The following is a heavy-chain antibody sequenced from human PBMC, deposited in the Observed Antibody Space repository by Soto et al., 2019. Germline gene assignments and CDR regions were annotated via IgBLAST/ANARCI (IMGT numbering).Heavy chain of an antibody. D-gene: IGHD1-26*01. Sequence: EVQLVESGGGLVQPRGSQRLSCAVSGFTFSFYWMAWVRQAPGKGLEWVASINQDGSDKSYVDSVRGRFTISRADDKNSLYLQMSSLGAEDTAVYYCARVRRRDWEMLQTVTYFYYGMEVWGQGTTVTVSS. V-gene: IGHV3-7*01. J-gene: IGHJ6*02. CDR3: ARVRRRDWEMLQTVTYFYYGMEV. CDR1: GFTFSFYW. CDR2: INQDGSDK.